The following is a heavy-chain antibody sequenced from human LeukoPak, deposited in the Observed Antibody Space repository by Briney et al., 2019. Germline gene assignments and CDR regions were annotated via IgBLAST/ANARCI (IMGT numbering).Heavy chain of an antibody. CDR3: ARDRRLHFYYYMDV. V-gene: IGHV3-7*01. CDR1: GFNFRTYW. Sequence: PGGSLRLSCAASGFNFRTYWMSWVRQAPGKGLEWVANINLDGSETYYVDSVKGRFTISRDNAKDSLYLQMNSLRADDTAVYYCARDRRLHFYYYMDVWGKGTTVTVSS. D-gene: IGHD5/OR15-5a*01. J-gene: IGHJ6*03. CDR2: INLDGSET.